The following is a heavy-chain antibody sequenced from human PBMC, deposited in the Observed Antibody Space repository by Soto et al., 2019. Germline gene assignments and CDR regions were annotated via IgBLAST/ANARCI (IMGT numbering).Heavy chain of an antibody. D-gene: IGHD2-15*01. V-gene: IGHV1-2*02. J-gene: IGHJ6*02. Sequence: ASVKVSCKASGYTFTGYYMHWVRQAPGQGLEWMGWINPNSGGTNYAQKFQGRVTMTRDTSISTAYMELSRLRSDDTAVYYCARGQTVSVVNYYYGMDVWGQGTTVTVSS. CDR1: GYTFTGYY. CDR2: INPNSGGT. CDR3: ARGQTVSVVNYYYGMDV.